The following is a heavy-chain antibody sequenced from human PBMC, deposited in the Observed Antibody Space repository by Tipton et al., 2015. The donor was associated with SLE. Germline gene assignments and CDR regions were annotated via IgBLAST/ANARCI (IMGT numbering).Heavy chain of an antibody. CDR3: AKFEKTTDFYLDS. CDR1: GFTFSSYA. J-gene: IGHJ4*02. D-gene: IGHD1/OR15-1a*01. V-gene: IGHV3-23*01. Sequence: LSLTCATSGFTFSSYALSWVRRAPGKGLEWVSAISGGGGSTYYADFVKGRFSISIDKSKKTLFLQMNSLRVDDTATYYCAKFEKTTDFYLDSWGQGTVVSVTS. CDR2: ISGGGGST.